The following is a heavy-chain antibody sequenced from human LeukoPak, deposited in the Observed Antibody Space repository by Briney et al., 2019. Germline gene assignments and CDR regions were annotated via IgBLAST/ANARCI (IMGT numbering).Heavy chain of an antibody. V-gene: IGHV4-4*02. CDR3: ARGYCSGGSCYSYYYYNYMDV. J-gene: IGHJ6*03. CDR2: IYHNGST. Sequence: SETLSLTCAVSGVSISSLNWWSWVRQPPGKGLEWLGQIYHNGSTNYNPSLKSRVTISVDTSKNQFSLKLSSVTAADTAVYYCARGYCSGGSCYSYYYYNYMDVWGKGTTVTVSS. CDR1: GVSISSLNW. D-gene: IGHD2-15*01.